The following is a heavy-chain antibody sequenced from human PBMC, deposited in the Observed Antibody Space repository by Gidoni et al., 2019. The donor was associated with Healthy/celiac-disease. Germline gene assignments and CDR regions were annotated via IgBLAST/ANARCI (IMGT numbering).Heavy chain of an antibody. J-gene: IGHJ5*02. CDR3: AGGFWFDP. Sequence: QVQLQQWGAGLLKPSETLSLTCAVYGGSFSGNYCSWIRQPPGKGLEWIGEINHSGSTNYNPSLKSRVTISVDTSKNQFSLKLSSVTAADTAVYYCAGGFWFDPWGQGTLVTVSS. CDR1: GGSFSGNY. CDR2: INHSGST. V-gene: IGHV4-34*01.